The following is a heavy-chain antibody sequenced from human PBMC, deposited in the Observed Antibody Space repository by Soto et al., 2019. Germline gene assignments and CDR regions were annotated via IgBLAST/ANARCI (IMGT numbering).Heavy chain of an antibody. CDR2: INHSGST. D-gene: IGHD3-3*01. Sequence: SETLSLTCAVYGGSFSGYYWSWIRQPPGKGLEWIGEINHSGSTNYKPSLKSRVTIAVDTSKNQFSLKLSSVTAADTAVYYCARVGLYDFWSGYFTFDPWGQGTLVTVSS. J-gene: IGHJ5*02. V-gene: IGHV4-34*01. CDR3: ARVGLYDFWSGYFTFDP. CDR1: GGSFSGYY.